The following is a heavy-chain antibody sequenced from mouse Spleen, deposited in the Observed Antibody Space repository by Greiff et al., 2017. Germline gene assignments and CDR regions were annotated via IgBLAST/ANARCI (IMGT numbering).Heavy chain of an antibody. CDR2: ISDGGSYT. CDR3: ARDRDYGSSPSMDY. Sequence: EVQLVESGGGLVKPGGSLKLSCAASGFTFSDYYMYWVRQTPEKRLEWVATISDGGSYTYYPDSVKGRFTISRDNAKNNLYLQMSSLKSEDTAMYYCARDRDYGSSPSMDYWGQGTSVTVSS. J-gene: IGHJ4*01. V-gene: IGHV5-4*02. D-gene: IGHD1-1*01. CDR1: GFTFSDYY.